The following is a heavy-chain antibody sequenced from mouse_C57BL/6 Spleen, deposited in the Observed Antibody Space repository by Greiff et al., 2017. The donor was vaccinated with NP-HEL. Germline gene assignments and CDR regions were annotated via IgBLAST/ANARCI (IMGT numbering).Heavy chain of an antibody. J-gene: IGHJ4*01. D-gene: IGHD2-4*01. CDR3: ARRATMITTGYYYAMDY. Sequence: EVQLQESGGGLVKPGGSLKLSCAASGFTFSDYGMHWVRQAPEKGLEWVAYISSGSSTIYYADTVKGRFTISRDNAKNTLFLQMTSLRSEDTAMYYCARRATMITTGYYYAMDYWGQGTSVTVSS. CDR2: ISSGSSTI. CDR1: GFTFSDYG. V-gene: IGHV5-17*01.